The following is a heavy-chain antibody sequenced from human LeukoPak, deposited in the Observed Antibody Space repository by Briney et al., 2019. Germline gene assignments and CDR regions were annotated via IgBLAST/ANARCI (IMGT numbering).Heavy chain of an antibody. CDR1: GYTFTDYY. D-gene: IGHD6-6*01. CDR3: AREVGGAARPGNWFDP. V-gene: IGHV1-2*02. CDR2: INSYYGGT. J-gene: IGHJ5*02. Sequence: GASVKVSCKASGYTFTDYYIHWVRQAPRQGLEWMGWINSYYGGTHSAQQFQGRVTMTRDTSINTAYMELSSLSSDDTAIYYCAREVGGAARPGNWFDPWGQGTLVTVSS.